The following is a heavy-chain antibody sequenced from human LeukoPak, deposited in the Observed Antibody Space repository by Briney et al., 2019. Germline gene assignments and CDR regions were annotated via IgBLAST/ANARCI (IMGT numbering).Heavy chain of an antibody. CDR2: INTDGTVT. CDR1: GFTCSKYW. CDR3: ATKQWLAPPPDS. D-gene: IGHD6-19*01. V-gene: IGHV3-74*01. J-gene: IGHJ4*02. Sequence: GGSLRLSCAASGFTCSKYWMLWVRQAPGKGLESVSRINTDGTVTTYADSVKGRLTVSRDNADNTMFLQMNSVRDEDTAVYYCATKQWLAPPPDSWGQGTPVTVSS.